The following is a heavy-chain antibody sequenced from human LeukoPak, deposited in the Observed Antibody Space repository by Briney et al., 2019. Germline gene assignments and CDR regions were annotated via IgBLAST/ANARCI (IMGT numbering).Heavy chain of an antibody. Sequence: PSETLSLTCAVYGGSFSGYYWSWIRQPPGKGLEWIGEINHSGSTNYNPSLKSRVTISVDTSKNQFSLKLSSVTAADTAVYYCARAPFRYSRSFYYYYGMDVWGQGTTVTVSS. CDR1: GGSFSGYY. CDR3: ARAPFRYSRSFYYYYGMDV. V-gene: IGHV4-34*01. CDR2: INHSGST. D-gene: IGHD6-13*01. J-gene: IGHJ6*02.